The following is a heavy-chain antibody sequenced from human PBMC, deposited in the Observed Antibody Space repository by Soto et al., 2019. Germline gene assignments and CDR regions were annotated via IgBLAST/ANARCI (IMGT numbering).Heavy chain of an antibody. CDR3: ARAKGDGSGSYYGY. V-gene: IGHV1-46*01. J-gene: IGHJ4*02. D-gene: IGHD3-10*01. CDR2: INPSGGST. Sequence: ASVKVSCKASGYTFTSYYMHWVRQAPGQGLEWMGIINPSGGSTSYAQKLQGRVTMTTDTSTSTAYMELRSLRSDDTAVYYCARAKGDGSGSYYGYWGQGTLVTVS. CDR1: GYTFTSYY.